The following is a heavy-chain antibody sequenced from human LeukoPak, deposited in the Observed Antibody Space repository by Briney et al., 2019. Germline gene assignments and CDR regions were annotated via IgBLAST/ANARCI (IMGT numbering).Heavy chain of an antibody. V-gene: IGHV4-4*07. D-gene: IGHD3-16*01. CDR3: ARGPLGGESFDI. CDR1: GGSLTKHY. CDR2: IFHTGST. Sequence: SETLSLTCTVSGGSLTKHYWNWVRHPPGTGLEYIGRIFHTGSTNYNPSLKSRVTMSVDTSNNQFSLNLTSVTAADTAVYYCARGPLGGESFDIWGQGTMVTVSS. J-gene: IGHJ3*02.